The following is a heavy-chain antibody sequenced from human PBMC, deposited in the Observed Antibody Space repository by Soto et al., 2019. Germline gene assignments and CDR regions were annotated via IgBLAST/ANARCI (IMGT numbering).Heavy chain of an antibody. CDR3: ASRLGTGIYYYYYGMDV. J-gene: IGHJ6*02. V-gene: IGHV1-69*12. Sequence: QVQLVQSGAEVKKPGSSVKVSCKASGGTFSSYAISWVRQAPGQGLEWMGGIIPIFGTANYAQKFQGRVTITADESTSTAYMELSSLRSEDTAVYYCASRLGTGIYYYYYGMDVWGQGTTVTVSS. CDR2: IIPIFGTA. D-gene: IGHD1-1*01. CDR1: GGTFSSYA.